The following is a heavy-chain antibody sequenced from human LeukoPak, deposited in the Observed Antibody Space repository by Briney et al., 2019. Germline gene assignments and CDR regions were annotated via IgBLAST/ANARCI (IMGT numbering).Heavy chain of an antibody. CDR1: GFTFSSYG. V-gene: IGHV3-33*06. Sequence: GGSLRLSCAASGFTFSSYGMHWVRQAPGKGLEWVAVIWYDGSNKYYADSVKGRFTISRDNSKNTLYLQMNSLRAEDTAVYYCAKHSDYDFWSGYYFDYWGQGTLVTVSS. J-gene: IGHJ4*02. D-gene: IGHD3-3*01. CDR3: AKHSDYDFWSGYYFDY. CDR2: IWYDGSNK.